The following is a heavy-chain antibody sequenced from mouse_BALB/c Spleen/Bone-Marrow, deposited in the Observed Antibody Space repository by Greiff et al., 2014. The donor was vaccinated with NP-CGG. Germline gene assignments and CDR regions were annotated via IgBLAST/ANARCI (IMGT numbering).Heavy chain of an antibody. CDR2: IYPGNSDT. Sequence: EVQLQQSGTVLARPGASVKMSCKASGCSFTSYWMHWVKQRPGQGLEWIGAIYPGNSDTTYNQKSKGKAKLTAVTSASTAYMELSSPTNEDSAVYYCTFLVKEDFAYWGQGTLVTVSA. V-gene: IGHV1-5*01. J-gene: IGHJ3*01. CDR1: GCSFTSYW. CDR3: TFLVKEDFAY. D-gene: IGHD2-10*02.